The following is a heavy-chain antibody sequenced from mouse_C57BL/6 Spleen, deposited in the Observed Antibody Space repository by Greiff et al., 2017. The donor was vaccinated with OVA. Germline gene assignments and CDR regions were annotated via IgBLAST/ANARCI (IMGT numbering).Heavy chain of an antibody. CDR2: IRSKSNNYAT. D-gene: IGHD2-12*01. J-gene: IGHJ1*03. V-gene: IGHV10-1*01. Sequence: EVKLMESGGGLVQPKGSLKLSCAASGFSFNTYAMNWVRQAPGKGLEWVARIRSKSNNYATYYADSVKDRFTISRDDSESMLYLQMNNLKTEDTAMYYCVRHDDGWYFDVWGTGTTVTVSS. CDR1: GFSFNTYA. CDR3: VRHDDGWYFDV.